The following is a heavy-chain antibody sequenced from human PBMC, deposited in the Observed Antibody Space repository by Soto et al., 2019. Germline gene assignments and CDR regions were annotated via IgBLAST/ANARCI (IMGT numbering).Heavy chain of an antibody. J-gene: IGHJ4*02. D-gene: IGHD3-22*01. CDR2: IYYSGST. CDR1: GCSISSGGYY. CDR3: ALYYYDSSGYPFDY. Sequence: SETLSLTCTVSGCSISSGGYYWSWIRQHPGKGLEWIGYIYYSGSTYYNPSLKSRVTISVDTSKNQFSLKLSSVTAADTAVYYCALYYYDSSGYPFDYWGQGTLVTVSS. V-gene: IGHV4-31*03.